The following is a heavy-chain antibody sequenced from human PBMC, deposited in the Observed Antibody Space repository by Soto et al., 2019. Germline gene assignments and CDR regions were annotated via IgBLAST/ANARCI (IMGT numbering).Heavy chain of an antibody. V-gene: IGHV3-33*01. CDR1: GFTFSSYG. CDR3: ARDGAPYYDSLTGEMAFDI. D-gene: IGHD3-9*01. CDR2: IWYDGSNK. Sequence: QVQLVESGGGVVQPGRSLRLSCAASGFTFSSYGMHWVRQAPGKGLEWVAGIWYDGSNKYYADSVKGRFTISRDNSKNTLYLQMNSLRAEDTAVYYCARDGAPYYDSLTGEMAFDIWGQGTMVTGSS. J-gene: IGHJ3*02.